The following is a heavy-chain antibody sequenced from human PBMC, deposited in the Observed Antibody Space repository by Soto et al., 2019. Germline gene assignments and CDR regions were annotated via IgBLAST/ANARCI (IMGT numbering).Heavy chain of an antibody. Sequence: EVQLVETGGGLIQPGGSLRLSCAASGFAVSSNYMSWVRQAPGKGLEWVSVIYSDGNTYYADSVKGRFTITRDNSKNTIYVQMNSLIAEDTAVYYCAAVTGAYFDYWGEVTLVTVSS. CDR1: GFAVSSNY. CDR2: IYSDGNT. J-gene: IGHJ4*02. D-gene: IGHD3-10*01. CDR3: AAVTGAYFDY. V-gene: IGHV3-53*02.